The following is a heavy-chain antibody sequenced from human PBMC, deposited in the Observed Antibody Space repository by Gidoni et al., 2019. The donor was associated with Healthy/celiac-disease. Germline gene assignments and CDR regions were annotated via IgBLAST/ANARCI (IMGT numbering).Heavy chain of an antibody. Sequence: EVQLLESGGGLVQPGGSLRLSCAGSGFTFSSYAMSWVRQAPGTGLAGCSAIIGSGGSTYYADSVMGRLTISCDDSKNTLYLQMNSMRAEDTAVYYCATDRSVEGGGYYYYGMDVWGQGTTVTVSS. V-gene: IGHV3-23*01. CDR1: GFTFSSYA. CDR3: ATDRSVEGGGYYYYGMDV. J-gene: IGHJ6*02. D-gene: IGHD2-15*01. CDR2: IIGSGGST.